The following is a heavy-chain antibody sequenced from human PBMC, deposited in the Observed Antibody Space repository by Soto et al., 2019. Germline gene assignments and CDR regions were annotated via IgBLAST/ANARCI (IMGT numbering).Heavy chain of an antibody. V-gene: IGHV3-48*02. J-gene: IGHJ5*02. Sequence: GGSLRLSCAASGFTFSSSGMHWVRQAPGKGLEWVSYISSSSSTIYYADSVKGRFTISRDNAKNSLYLQMNSLRDEDTAVYYCARESRFLEWLSLNWFDPWGQGTLVTVSS. D-gene: IGHD3-3*01. CDR2: ISSSSSTI. CDR1: GFTFSSSG. CDR3: ARESRFLEWLSLNWFDP.